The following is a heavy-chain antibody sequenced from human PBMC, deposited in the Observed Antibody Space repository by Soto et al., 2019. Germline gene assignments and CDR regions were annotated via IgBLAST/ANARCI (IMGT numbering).Heavy chain of an antibody. D-gene: IGHD5-18*01. CDR2: IYYSGTT. J-gene: IGHJ4*02. V-gene: IGHV4-31*03. Sequence: QVPLQESGPGLVKPSQTLSLTCTVSGGSISSEGYYWSWFRQLPGKGLGWIGDIYYSGTTYHNPSLRSRLTISGDASKNQFSLKLSSVTDADTALYYCARGRGYSYGPYYFDYWGQGTLVTVSS. CDR1: GGSISSEGYY. CDR3: ARGRGYSYGPYYFDY.